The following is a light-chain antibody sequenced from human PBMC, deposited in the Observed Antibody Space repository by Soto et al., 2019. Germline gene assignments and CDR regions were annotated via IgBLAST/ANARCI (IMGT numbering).Light chain of an antibody. J-gene: IGKJ1*01. CDR3: QQYNNWPPWT. CDR2: GAF. Sequence: EIVITQSPATLSLSPGERATLSCRASQSVSSNLAWYQQKPGQAPRLLIYGAFTRATAIPARFSGSGSGTVFTLTISSLQSEDFAVYYCQQYNNWPPWTFGQGTKVEIK. V-gene: IGKV3-15*01. CDR1: QSVSSN.